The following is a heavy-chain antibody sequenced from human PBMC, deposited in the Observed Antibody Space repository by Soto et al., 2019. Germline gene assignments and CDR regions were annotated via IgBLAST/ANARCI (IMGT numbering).Heavy chain of an antibody. CDR3: ARVAVGYYYMDV. CDR1: GFTFSSYA. J-gene: IGHJ6*03. V-gene: IGHV3-74*01. CDR2: INSDGTRT. Sequence: GGSLRLSCAASGFTFSSYAMSWVRQAPGKGLVWVSRINSDGTRTNYADSVKGRFTISRDNAENTLYLQMNSLTAEDTAVYYCARVAVGYYYMDVWGKGTTVTVSS.